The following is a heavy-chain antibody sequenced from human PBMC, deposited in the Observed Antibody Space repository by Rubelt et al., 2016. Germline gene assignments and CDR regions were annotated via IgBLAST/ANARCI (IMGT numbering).Heavy chain of an antibody. J-gene: IGHJ4*01. Sequence: EVQLVESGGGLVQPGGSLRLSCAASGFTFSDYYMDWVRQAPGKGLEWVGRTRRKPNSYTTEYAASVKGRFTISRDDSKSSLYLQMSSLKTEDTAVYDGARVHDSSGYSFDYWGQGTLVTVSS. CDR2: TRRKPNSYTT. D-gene: IGHD3-22*01. CDR3: ARVHDSSGYSFDY. V-gene: IGHV3-72*01. CDR1: GFTFSDYY.